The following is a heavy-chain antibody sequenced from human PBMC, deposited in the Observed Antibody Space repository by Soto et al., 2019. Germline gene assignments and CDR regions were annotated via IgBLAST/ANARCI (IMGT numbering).Heavy chain of an antibody. Sequence: ASVKVSCKATGYTFTSFGISWVRQAPGQGLEWMGWISAYNGNTNYAQKLQGRVTMTTDTSTSTAYMELRSLTSDDTAVYYCARDRSMYYGMDVWRHGTTVTVSS. J-gene: IGHJ6*02. CDR1: GYTFTSFG. D-gene: IGHD2-8*01. CDR2: ISAYNGNT. CDR3: ARDRSMYYGMDV. V-gene: IGHV1-18*01.